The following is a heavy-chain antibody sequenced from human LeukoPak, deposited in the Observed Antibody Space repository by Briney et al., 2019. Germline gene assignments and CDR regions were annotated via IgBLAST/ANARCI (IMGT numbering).Heavy chain of an antibody. CDR2: IIPIFGTA. V-gene: IGHV1-69*06. D-gene: IGHD3-22*01. J-gene: IGHJ6*03. Sequence: ASVKVSCKASGGTFSSYAISWVRQAPGQGLEWMGGIIPIFGTANYAQTFQGRVTITADKSTSTAYMELSSLRSDDTAVYYCARDSGDSNYYYYYYMDVWGKGTTVTVSS. CDR3: ARDSGDSNYYYYYYMDV. CDR1: GGTFSSYA.